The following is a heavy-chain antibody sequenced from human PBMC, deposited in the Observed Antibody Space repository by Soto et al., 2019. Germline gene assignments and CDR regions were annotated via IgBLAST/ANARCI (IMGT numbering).Heavy chain of an antibody. CDR2: INPNSGDT. V-gene: IGHV1-2*02. Sequence: ASVKVSCKASGYIFTGYYINWVRQAPGQGLEWMGWINPNSGDTSFLQKFQGRVSMTTDTSINTACMELSRVTSDDTAVYFCARERFQVISDGMDVWCQGTTVTVSS. J-gene: IGHJ6*02. D-gene: IGHD2-21*01. CDR1: GYIFTGYY. CDR3: ARERFQVISDGMDV.